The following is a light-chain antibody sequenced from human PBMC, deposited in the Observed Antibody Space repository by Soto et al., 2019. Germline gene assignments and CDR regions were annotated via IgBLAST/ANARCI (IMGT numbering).Light chain of an antibody. CDR1: QRSTSNY. V-gene: IGKV3-20*01. J-gene: IGKJ1*01. CDR3: HHFSTSYT. CDR2: RAS. Sequence: LTLSPGERSTLSCTSSQRSTSNYSAWYQQKPGQAPRLLIYRASSRATSIPDRFSGSASGTDSTLTISMLQPEYLALYFCHHFSTSYTFGQGTIVDVK.